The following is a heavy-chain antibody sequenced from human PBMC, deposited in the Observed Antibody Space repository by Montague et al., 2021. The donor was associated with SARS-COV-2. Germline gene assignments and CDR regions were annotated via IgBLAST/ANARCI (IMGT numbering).Heavy chain of an antibody. CDR3: ASETRRYGLDF. J-gene: IGHJ6*02. CDR1: GGSFSSGDYS. V-gene: IGHV4-30-2*06. Sequence: TLSLTCVVSGGSFSSGDYSWSWIRQSPGKGLEWIGYIYQSGSAYYNPSLQSRVTISIDTSNNQFSLNLKSVTAADTGLYYCASETRRYGLDFWGQGTTVTVSS. CDR2: IYQSGSA.